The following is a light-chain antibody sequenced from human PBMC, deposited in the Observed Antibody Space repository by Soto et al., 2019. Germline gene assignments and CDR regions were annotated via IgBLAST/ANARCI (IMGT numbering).Light chain of an antibody. CDR2: SNN. Sequence: QAVVTQPTSASGTPGQRVTISWSGSSSNIGSNTVNWYQQLPGTAPKLLIYSNNQRPSGVPDRFSGSKSGTSAYLAISGLQSEDEADYYCAAWDDSLNGDVFGTGTKVTVL. CDR1: SSNIGSNT. J-gene: IGLJ1*01. V-gene: IGLV1-44*01. CDR3: AAWDDSLNGDV.